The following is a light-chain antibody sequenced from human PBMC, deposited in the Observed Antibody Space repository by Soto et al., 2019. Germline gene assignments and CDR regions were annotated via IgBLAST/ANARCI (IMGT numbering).Light chain of an antibody. CDR3: SSYTSSLTLVV. CDR2: DVS. CDR1: SSDVGGYNY. V-gene: IGLV2-14*03. Sequence: QSALTQPASVSESPGQSITIPCTGTSSDVGGYNYVSWYQHHPGKAPKLLIYDVSNRPSGVSNRFSGSKSGNTASLTISGLQAEDEANYYCSSYTSSLTLVVFGGGTKVTVL. J-gene: IGLJ2*01.